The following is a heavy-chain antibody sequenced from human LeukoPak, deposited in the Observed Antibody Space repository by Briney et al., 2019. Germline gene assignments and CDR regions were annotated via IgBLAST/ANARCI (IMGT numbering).Heavy chain of an antibody. Sequence: SETLSLTCTVSGGSVSSSSYYWGWIRQPPGKGLEWIGSIYYTGSPFYNPSLRSRVTMSVDTAEDQFSLNLNSVTAADTAMYYCARQTYVYEASGHLNDNWGQGTLVTVSS. D-gene: IGHD3-10*02. V-gene: IGHV4-39*01. CDR2: IYYTGSP. CDR3: ARQTYVYEASGHLNDN. CDR1: GGSVSSSSYY. J-gene: IGHJ4*02.